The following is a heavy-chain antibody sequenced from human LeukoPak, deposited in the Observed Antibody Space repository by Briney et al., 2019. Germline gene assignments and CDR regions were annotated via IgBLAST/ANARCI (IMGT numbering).Heavy chain of an antibody. CDR2: VDPEDGET. Sequence: ASVKVSCKVSGYTFTDYYMHWVQQAPGKGLEWMGLVDPEDGETIYAEKFQGRVTITADTSTDTAYMELSSLRSKDTAVYYCATAPKSYFDYWGQGTLVTVSS. CDR1: GYTFTDYY. CDR3: ATAPKSYFDY. J-gene: IGHJ4*02. V-gene: IGHV1-69-2*01.